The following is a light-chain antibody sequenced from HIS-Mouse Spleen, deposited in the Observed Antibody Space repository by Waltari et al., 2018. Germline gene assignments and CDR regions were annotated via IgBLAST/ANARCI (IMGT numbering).Light chain of an antibody. V-gene: IGLV2-14*03. J-gene: IGLJ2*01. CDR1: SSDVGGYNS. CDR2: DVS. CDR3: SSYTSSSFNVV. Sequence: QSALTQPASVSGSPGQSITISCTGTSSDVGGYNSVSWYQKHPGKAPKLMIYDVSNRPSGVSNRFSGSKSGNTASLTISGLQAEDEADYYCSSYTSSSFNVVFGGGTKLTVL.